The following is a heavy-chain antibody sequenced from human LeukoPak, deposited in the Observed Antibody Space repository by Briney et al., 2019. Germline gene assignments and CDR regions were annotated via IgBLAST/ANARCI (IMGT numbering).Heavy chain of an antibody. J-gene: IGHJ4*02. CDR1: GGSISSSSYY. Sequence: PSETLSLTCTVSGGSISSSSYYWGWIRQPPGKGLEWIGSIYYSGSTYYNPSLKSRVTISVDTSKNQFSLKLSSVTAADTAAYYCASTQGDDSSGYYGYWGQGTLVTVSS. D-gene: IGHD3-22*01. CDR2: IYYSGST. CDR3: ASTQGDDSSGYYGY. V-gene: IGHV4-39*01.